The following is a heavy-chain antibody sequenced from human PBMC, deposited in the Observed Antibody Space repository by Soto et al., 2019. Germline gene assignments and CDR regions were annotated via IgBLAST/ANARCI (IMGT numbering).Heavy chain of an antibody. CDR2: IYYSGST. J-gene: IGHJ4*02. CDR3: ASIAAAGTKVTDY. CDR1: GGSISSYY. Sequence: SETLSLTCTVSGGSISSYYWSWIRQPPGKGLEWIGYIYYSGSTNYNPSLKSRVTISVDTTKNQFSLKRSSVTAADTAVYYCASIAAAGTKVTDYWGQGTLVTVSS. D-gene: IGHD6-13*01. V-gene: IGHV4-59*08.